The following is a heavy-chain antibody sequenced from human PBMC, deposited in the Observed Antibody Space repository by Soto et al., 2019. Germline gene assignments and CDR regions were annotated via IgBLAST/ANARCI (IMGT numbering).Heavy chain of an antibody. J-gene: IGHJ6*02. CDR3: ARRSGGMDV. V-gene: IGHV3-33*01. Sequence: QVQLVESGGGVVQPGRSLRLSCAASGFTFSSYGMHWVRQAPGKRLEWVAVIWYDGSNKYYADSVKGRFTISRDNSKNTLYLQMNSLRAEDTAVYYCARRSGGMDVWGQGTTVTVSS. CDR1: GFTFSSYG. CDR2: IWYDGSNK.